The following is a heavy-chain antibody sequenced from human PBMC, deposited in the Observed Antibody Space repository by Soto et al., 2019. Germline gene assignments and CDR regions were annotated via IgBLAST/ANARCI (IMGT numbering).Heavy chain of an antibody. D-gene: IGHD3-10*01. Sequence: ASVKVSCKASGYTFTGYYMHWVRQAPGQGLEWMGWINPNSGGTNYAQKFQGWVTMTRDTSISTAYMELSRLRSDDTAVYYCAREEWNGSGSYYNGPFDYWGQGTLVTVSS. CDR2: INPNSGGT. CDR1: GYTFTGYY. CDR3: AREEWNGSGSYYNGPFDY. J-gene: IGHJ4*02. V-gene: IGHV1-2*04.